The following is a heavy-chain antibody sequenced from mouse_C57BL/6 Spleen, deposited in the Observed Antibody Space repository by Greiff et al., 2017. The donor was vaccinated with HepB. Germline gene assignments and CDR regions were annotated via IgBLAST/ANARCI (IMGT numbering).Heavy chain of an antibody. CDR1: GYAFSSSW. J-gene: IGHJ3*01. CDR3: ARYGVPFAY. CDR2: IYPGDGDT. D-gene: IGHD1-2*01. Sequence: VQLQQSGPELVKPGASVKISCKASGYAFSSSWMNWVKQRPGKGLEWIGRIYPGDGDTNYNGKFKGKATLTADKSSSTAYMQLSSLTSEDSAVYFCARYGVPFAYWGQGTLVTVSA. V-gene: IGHV1-82*01.